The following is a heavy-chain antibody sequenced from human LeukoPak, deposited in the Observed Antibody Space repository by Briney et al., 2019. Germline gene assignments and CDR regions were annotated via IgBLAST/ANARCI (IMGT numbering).Heavy chain of an antibody. CDR2: ISSSGSTI. CDR1: GFTFSSYE. D-gene: IGHD3-10*01. J-gene: IGHJ4*02. CDR3: TGGVDGSGTGYFDY. V-gene: IGHV3-48*03. Sequence: SGGSLRLSCAASGFTFSSYEMNWVRQAPGKGLEWVSYISSSGSTICYADSVKGRFTISRDNSKNTLYLQMNSLRAEDTAVYYCTGGVDGSGTGYFDYWGQGTLVTVSS.